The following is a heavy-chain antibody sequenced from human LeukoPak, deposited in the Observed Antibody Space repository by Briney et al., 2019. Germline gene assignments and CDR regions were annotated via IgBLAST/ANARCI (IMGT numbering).Heavy chain of an antibody. CDR2: ISSSSSYI. CDR1: GFTFSSYS. CDR3: ARDPLGRDGYNTFDH. V-gene: IGHV3-21*01. D-gene: IGHD5-24*01. J-gene: IGHJ4*02. Sequence: GGSLRLSCAASGFTFSSYSMNWVRQAPGKGLEWVSSISSSSSYIYYADSVKGRFTISRDNAKNSLYLQMNSLRAEDTAVYYCARDPLGRDGYNTFDHWGQGTLVTVSS.